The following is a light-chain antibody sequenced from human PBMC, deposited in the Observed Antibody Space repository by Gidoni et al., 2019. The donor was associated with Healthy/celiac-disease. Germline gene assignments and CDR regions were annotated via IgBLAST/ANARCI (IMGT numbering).Light chain of an antibody. CDR1: QSVSSSY. J-gene: IGKJ5*01. CDR3: QQYGSSLPIT. V-gene: IGKV3-20*01. CDR2: GAS. Sequence: EIVLTQSPGTLSLSPGERATLSCRASQSVSSSYLAWYQQKPGQAPRLLIYGASSRATGIPDRFSGSGSGTDFTLTISRLEPEDFAVYYCQQYGSSLPITXXXXTRXEIK.